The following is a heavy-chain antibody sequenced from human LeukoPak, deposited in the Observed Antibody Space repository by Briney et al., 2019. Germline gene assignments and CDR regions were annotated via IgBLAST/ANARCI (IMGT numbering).Heavy chain of an antibody. J-gene: IGHJ4*02. CDR1: GFTFSSYA. CDR2: ISGSGGST. D-gene: IGHD3-10*01. CDR3: ANHVVRGLPYDY. Sequence: PGGSLRLSCAASGFTFSSYAMSWVRQAPGKGLEWVSAISGSGGSTYYADSVKGRFTISRDNSKNTLYLQMNSLRAEDTDVYYCANHVVRGLPYDYWGQGTLVTVSS. V-gene: IGHV3-23*01.